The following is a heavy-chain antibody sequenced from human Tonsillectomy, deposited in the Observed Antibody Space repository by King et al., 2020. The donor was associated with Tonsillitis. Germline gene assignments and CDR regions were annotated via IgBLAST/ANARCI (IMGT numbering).Heavy chain of an antibody. CDR1: GGSISSSSYY. J-gene: IGHJ2*01. V-gene: IGHV4-39*01. Sequence: HLQLQESGPGLVKPSETLSLTCTVSGGSISSSSYYWGWIRHPPGKGLEWIGSIYYSGSTYYNPSLKSRVTISVDTSKNQFSLKLSSVTAADTAVYYCATGYFGGNHYWYFDLWGRGTLVTVSS. CDR2: IYYSGST. D-gene: IGHD4-23*01. CDR3: ATGYFGGNHYWYFDL.